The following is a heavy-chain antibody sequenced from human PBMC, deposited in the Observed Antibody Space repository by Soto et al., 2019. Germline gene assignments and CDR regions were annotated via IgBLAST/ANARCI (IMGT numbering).Heavy chain of an antibody. Sequence: GGSLRLSCSASGFSFTTYPMYWVRQAPGKGLEFVSTISSNGGSTYYADSVKGRFTISRDNSRNTLYLQMSSLRAEDTAVYFCCVAGHVFGNWGQGTLVTVSS. CDR1: GFSFTTYP. J-gene: IGHJ4*02. CDR2: ISSNGGST. CDR3: CVAGHVFGN. D-gene: IGHD6-19*01. V-gene: IGHV3-64D*06.